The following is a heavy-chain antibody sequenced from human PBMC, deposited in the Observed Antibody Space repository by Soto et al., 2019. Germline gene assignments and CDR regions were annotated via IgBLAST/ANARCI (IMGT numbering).Heavy chain of an antibody. J-gene: IGHJ4*02. Sequence: GGSLRLSCIASGVTFSTYAMSWVRQAPGKGLEWVSAISGSGGTTYYADSVKGRFTISRDNSKNTLYLQMNSLRAEDTAVYYCAKHRAGFGSGSDTYYFDVWGQGTLVTVSS. CDR1: GVTFSTYA. CDR3: AKHRAGFGSGSDTYYFDV. V-gene: IGHV3-23*01. CDR2: ISGSGGTT. D-gene: IGHD3-10*01.